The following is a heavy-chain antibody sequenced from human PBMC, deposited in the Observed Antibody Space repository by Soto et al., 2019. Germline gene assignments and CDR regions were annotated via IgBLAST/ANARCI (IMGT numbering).Heavy chain of an antibody. V-gene: IGHV1-69*13. Sequence: SVKVSCKTSGGTFSSYAISWVRQAPGQRLEWMGGIIPIFGTPNYAQKFQDRVTITADESTSTAYMELSSLRSEDTALYYCSSGGTFNYAFDIWGPGTMVTVSS. CDR3: SSGGTFNYAFDI. CDR1: GGTFSSYA. D-gene: IGHD2-15*01. J-gene: IGHJ3*02. CDR2: IIPIFGTP.